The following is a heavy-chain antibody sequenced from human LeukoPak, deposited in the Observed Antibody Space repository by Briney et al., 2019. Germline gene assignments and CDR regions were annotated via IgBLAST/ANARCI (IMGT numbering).Heavy chain of an antibody. CDR3: ARERAQAILLWSGELLF. J-gene: IGHJ4*02. Sequence: GGSLRLSCAASGFTFSSYWMSWVRQAPGKGLEWVANLKQDGSEKYYVDSVKGRFTISRDNAKNSLYLQMNSLRAEDTAVYYCARERAQAILLWSGELLFRGQGTLVTVSS. D-gene: IGHD3-10*01. CDR2: LKQDGSEK. V-gene: IGHV3-7*01. CDR1: GFTFSSYW.